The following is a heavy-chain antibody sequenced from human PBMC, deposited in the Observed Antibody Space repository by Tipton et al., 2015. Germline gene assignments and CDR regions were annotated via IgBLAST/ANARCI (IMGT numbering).Heavy chain of an antibody. CDR2: ISWNSGSI. Sequence: SLRLSCAASGFTFDDYAMHWVRQAPGKGLEWVSGISWNSGSIGYADSVKGRFTISRDNSKNTLYLQMSSLRAEDTAVYYCAKDGYYYDSGGYSPLDYWGQGTLVTVSS. J-gene: IGHJ4*02. D-gene: IGHD3-22*01. CDR3: AKDGYYYDSGGYSPLDY. V-gene: IGHV3-9*01. CDR1: GFTFDDYA.